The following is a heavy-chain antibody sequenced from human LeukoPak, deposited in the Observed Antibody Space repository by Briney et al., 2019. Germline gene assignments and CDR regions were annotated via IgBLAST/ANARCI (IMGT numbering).Heavy chain of an antibody. CDR3: ARYGSGSYFWNWFDP. J-gene: IGHJ5*02. Sequence: KPSETLSLTCTVSGCSISSSSYYWGWIRQPPGKGLEWIGSIYYSGSTYYNPSLKSRVTISVDTSKNQFSLKLSSVTAADTSVYYCARYGSGSYFWNWFDPWGQGTLVTVSS. V-gene: IGHV4-39*01. D-gene: IGHD3-10*01. CDR2: IYYSGST. CDR1: GCSISSSSYY.